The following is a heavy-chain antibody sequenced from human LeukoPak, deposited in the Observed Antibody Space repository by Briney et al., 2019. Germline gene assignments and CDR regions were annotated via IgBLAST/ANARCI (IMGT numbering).Heavy chain of an antibody. Sequence: GGSLRLSCAASGFTFSSYAMTWVRQAPGKGLEWVSAISGSGGSTYFADSVKGRFTISRDNSKNTLYLQMNSLRAEDTAVYYCTTYGSGSYYGYWGQGTLVTVSS. CDR2: ISGSGGST. V-gene: IGHV3-23*01. J-gene: IGHJ4*02. CDR1: GFTFSSYA. D-gene: IGHD3-10*01. CDR3: TTYGSGSYYGY.